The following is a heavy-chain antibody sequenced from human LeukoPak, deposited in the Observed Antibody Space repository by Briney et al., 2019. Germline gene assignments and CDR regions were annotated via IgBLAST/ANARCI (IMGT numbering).Heavy chain of an antibody. D-gene: IGHD2-2*01. J-gene: IGHJ5*02. V-gene: IGHV4-59*01. Sequence: SETLSFTCTVSGGSISSYYWSWIRQPPGKGLEWIGYIYYSGSTNYNPSLKSRVTISVDTSKNQFSLKLSSVTAADTAVYYCASLKVVPAVTPVAWFDPWGQGTLVTVSS. CDR2: IYYSGST. CDR3: ASLKVVPAVTPVAWFDP. CDR1: GGSISSYY.